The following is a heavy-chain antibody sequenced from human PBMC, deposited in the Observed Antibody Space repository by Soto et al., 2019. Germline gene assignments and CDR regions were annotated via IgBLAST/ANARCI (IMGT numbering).Heavy chain of an antibody. J-gene: IGHJ4*02. CDR3: AKDCYGDPREYFDY. CDR2: ISGSGGST. CDR1: GFTFSSYS. Sequence: PGGSLRLSCAASGFTFSSYSISWVRQAPWKGLEWVSAISGSGGSTYYADSVKGRFTISRDNSKNTLYLQMNSLRAEDTAVYYCAKDCYGDPREYFDYWGQGTLVTVSS. V-gene: IGHV3-23*01. D-gene: IGHD4-17*01.